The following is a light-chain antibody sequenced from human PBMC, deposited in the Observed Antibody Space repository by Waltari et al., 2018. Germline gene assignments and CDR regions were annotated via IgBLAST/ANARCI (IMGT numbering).Light chain of an antibody. Sequence: DIQMTQSPSTLSASVGDRVTITCRASQSLSNWLAGYQQKPGKAPKVLIYKASTLESGVPSRFSGSRSGTEFTLTISSLQPDDFATYYCQQYRNLWTFGQGTKVEIK. V-gene: IGKV1-5*03. J-gene: IGKJ1*01. CDR3: QQYRNLWT. CDR1: QSLSNW. CDR2: KAS.